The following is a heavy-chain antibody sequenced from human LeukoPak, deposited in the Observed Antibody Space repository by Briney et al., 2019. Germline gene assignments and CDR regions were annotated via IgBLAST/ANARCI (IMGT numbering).Heavy chain of an antibody. CDR3: ARGGPGNDILTGYYASFDY. J-gene: IGHJ4*02. CDR1: GGSISSESYY. Sequence: SETLSLTCTVSGGSISSESYYWNWIRQPAGKGLEWIGRVYTSGSTNYNPSLKSRVTISLDTSRNQFSLTLYSVTAADTAVYYCARGGPGNDILTGYYASFDYWGQGTLVTVSS. D-gene: IGHD3-9*01. CDR2: VYTSGST. V-gene: IGHV4-61*02.